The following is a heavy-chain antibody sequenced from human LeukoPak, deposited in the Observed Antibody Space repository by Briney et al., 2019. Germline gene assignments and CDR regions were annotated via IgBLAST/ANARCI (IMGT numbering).Heavy chain of an antibody. V-gene: IGHV3-33*01. J-gene: IGHJ4*02. CDR2: IWYDGSNE. Sequence: GGSLRLSCAASGFTFSNYGMHWVRQAPGKGLQWVAVIWYDGSNEYYTGSVKGRFTISRDNAHNTLYLQMNSLRAEDTAVYYCARGSQSTWGFFAYWGQGTRVTVSS. D-gene: IGHD1-1*01. CDR1: GFTFSNYG. CDR3: ARGSQSTWGFFAY.